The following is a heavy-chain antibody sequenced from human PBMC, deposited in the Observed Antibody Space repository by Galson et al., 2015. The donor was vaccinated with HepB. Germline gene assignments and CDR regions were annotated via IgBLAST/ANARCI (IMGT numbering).Heavy chain of an antibody. CDR1: AYSFTSYE. CDR2: MNPNNGNT. Sequence: SVKVSCKASAYSFTSYEVNWVRQAAGQGLEWMGWMNPNNGNTGYVQKSQGRVTMTRDTSTSTAYMELSSLTSEDTAVYYCTREGLMGGMDVWGQGTTVTVSS. J-gene: IGHJ6*02. D-gene: IGHD2-8*01. V-gene: IGHV1-8*02. CDR3: TREGLMGGMDV.